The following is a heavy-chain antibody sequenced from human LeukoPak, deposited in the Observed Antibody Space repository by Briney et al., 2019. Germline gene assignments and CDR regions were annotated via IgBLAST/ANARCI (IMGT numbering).Heavy chain of an antibody. CDR3: ARHTVTTWLNWFDP. V-gene: IGHV4-38-2*02. CDR2: IYHSGST. D-gene: IGHD4-17*01. J-gene: IGHJ5*02. Sequence: SETLSLTCTVSGYSISSGYYWGWIRQPPGKGLEWIGSIYHSGSTYYNPSLKSRVTISVDTSKNQFSLKLSSVTAADTAVYYCARHTVTTWLNWFDPWGQGTLVTVSS. CDR1: GYSISSGYY.